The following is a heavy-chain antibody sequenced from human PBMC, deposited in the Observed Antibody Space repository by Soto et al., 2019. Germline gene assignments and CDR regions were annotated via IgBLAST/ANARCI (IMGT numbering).Heavy chain of an antibody. D-gene: IGHD3-9*01. CDR1: GYTFTSYA. Sequence: ASVKVSCKASGYTFTSYAMHCVRQAPGQRLEWMGWINAGNGNTKYSQKFPGRVTITRDTSASTAYMELSSLRSEDTAVYYCARDISVVLRYFDWLPNNSQNWFEPWGQGTLVTGSS. CDR3: ARDISVVLRYFDWLPNNSQNWFEP. CDR2: INAGNGNT. J-gene: IGHJ5*02. V-gene: IGHV1-3*01.